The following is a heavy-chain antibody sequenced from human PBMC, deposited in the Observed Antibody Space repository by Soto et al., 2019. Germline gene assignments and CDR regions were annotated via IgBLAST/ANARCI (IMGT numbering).Heavy chain of an antibody. D-gene: IGHD2-2*02. CDR3: AKDRSLYLSFNYYGMDV. CDR2: ISYDGNTE. CDR1: GFTLNDFG. V-gene: IGHV3-30*18. J-gene: IGHJ6*02. Sequence: QVQLVESGGGVVQPGRSLRLSCAASGFTLNDFGMHWVRQAPGKGLEWLAVISYDGNTEDYADSVKGRFTISRDSSKTTLSLQMDSLKAEDTAVYYCAKDRSLYLSFNYYGMDVWGQGTTVTVSS.